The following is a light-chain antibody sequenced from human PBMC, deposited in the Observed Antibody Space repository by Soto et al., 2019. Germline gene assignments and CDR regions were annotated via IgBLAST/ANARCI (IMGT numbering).Light chain of an antibody. J-gene: IGLJ2*01. CDR2: DVS. CDR1: SSDVDVYNY. CDR3: CSYGGTYTYVL. V-gene: IGLV2-11*01. Sequence: QSALTQPRSVSGSPGQSVTISCTGTSSDVDVYNYVSWYQQHPGKAPKLMIYDVSKRPSGVPDRFSGSKSDYKASLTISGLQAEDEADYYSCSYGGTYTYVLSGGGTKLTVL.